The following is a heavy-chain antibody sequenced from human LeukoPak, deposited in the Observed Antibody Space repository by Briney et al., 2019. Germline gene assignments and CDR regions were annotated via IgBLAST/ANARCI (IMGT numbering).Heavy chain of an antibody. CDR1: GFTFSSYA. CDR2: IVGSGDNM. CDR3: SKGLTWDSTSCSD. Sequence: GGSLRLSCAASGFTFSSYAMSWVHKAPGKGLEWVSAIVGSGDNMYYADSVKGRFTISRDNFKSTLYLQMNSLRAEDTAVYYCSKGLTWDSTSCSDWGQGTLVTVSS. D-gene: IGHD2-2*01. V-gene: IGHV3-23*01. J-gene: IGHJ4*02.